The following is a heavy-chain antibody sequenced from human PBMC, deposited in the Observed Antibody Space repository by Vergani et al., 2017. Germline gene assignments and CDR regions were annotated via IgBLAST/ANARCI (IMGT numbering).Heavy chain of an antibody. D-gene: IGHD5-12*01. CDR2: ISGSGGST. CDR3: AKANPRNSGYDYLYYYHAMDV. J-gene: IGHJ6*02. Sequence: EVKLLESGGDLVQPGGSLRLSCAASGFTFNHYAMNWVRQAPGKGLEWVSGISGSGGSTYYAGSVKGRFTLSRDSSKNTLYLQLNNLSAGDTAVYYCAKANPRNSGYDYLYYYHAMDVWGQGTTVTVSS. V-gene: IGHV3-23*01. CDR1: GFTFNHYA.